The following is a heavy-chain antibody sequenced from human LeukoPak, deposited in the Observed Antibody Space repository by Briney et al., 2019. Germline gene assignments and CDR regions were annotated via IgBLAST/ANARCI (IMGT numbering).Heavy chain of an antibody. Sequence: SESLSLTCTVSGGSISSYYWSWIRQPAGKGLEWIGRIYTSGSTNYNPSLKSRVTMSVDTSKNQFSLKLSSVTAADTAVYYCARVGYDFWSDYYYFDYWGQGTLVTVSS. CDR2: IYTSGST. CDR3: ARVGYDFWSDYYYFDY. V-gene: IGHV4-4*07. CDR1: GGSISSYY. D-gene: IGHD3-3*01. J-gene: IGHJ4*02.